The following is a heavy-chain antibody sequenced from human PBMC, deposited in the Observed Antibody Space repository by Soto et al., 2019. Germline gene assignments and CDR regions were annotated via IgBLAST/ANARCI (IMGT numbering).Heavy chain of an antibody. J-gene: IGHJ4*02. D-gene: IGHD1-26*01. CDR1: GGSISSYY. Sequence: QVQLQESGPGLVKPSETLSLTCTVSGGSISSYYWSWIRQPPGKGLEWIGYIYYSGSTNYNPSLKSRVTLPVDTSKNQFSLTLSSVTAADTAVYYCARGGGSPDYWGQGTLVTVSS. V-gene: IGHV4-59*08. CDR3: ARGGGSPDY. CDR2: IYYSGST.